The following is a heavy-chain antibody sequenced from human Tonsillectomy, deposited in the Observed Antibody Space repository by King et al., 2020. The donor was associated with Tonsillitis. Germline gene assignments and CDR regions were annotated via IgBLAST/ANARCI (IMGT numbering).Heavy chain of an antibody. J-gene: IGHJ4*02. CDR1: GFSLSNARMG. D-gene: IGHD3-22*01. CDR2: IFSNDDK. Sequence: ITLKESGPVLVKPTETLTLTCTVSGFSLSNARMGVSWIRQPPGKALEWLAHIFSNDDKSYNTSLKSRLTISEDTSKSQVVLTMTNMDPVDTATYYCARGSYYYDSSGYYYGGVFDYWGQGTLVTVSS. V-gene: IGHV2-26*01. CDR3: ARGSYYYDSSGYYYGGVFDY.